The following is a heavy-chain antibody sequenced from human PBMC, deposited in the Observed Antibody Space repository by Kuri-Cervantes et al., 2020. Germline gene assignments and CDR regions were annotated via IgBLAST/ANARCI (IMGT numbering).Heavy chain of an antibody. CDR1: GYTFTSYY. Sequence: ASVKVSCKASGYTFTSYYMHWVRQAPGQGLEWMGIINPNSGGTNYAQKFQGRVTMTRDTSISTAYMELSRLRSDDTAVYYCARGALVGAIYYDEWGQGTLVTVSS. D-gene: IGHD1-26*01. CDR3: ARGALVGAIYYDE. J-gene: IGHJ4*02. V-gene: IGHV1-2*02. CDR2: INPNSGGT.